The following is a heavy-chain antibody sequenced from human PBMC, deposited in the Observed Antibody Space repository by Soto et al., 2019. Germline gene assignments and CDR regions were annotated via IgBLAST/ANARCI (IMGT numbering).Heavy chain of an antibody. CDR3: ARDLISPYSSSSGYYGMDV. D-gene: IGHD6-6*01. CDR2: IWYDGSNK. Sequence: ALRLSCAAAGCTFSSYGMHWVRQAPGKGLEWVAVIWYDGSNKYYADSVKGRFTISRDNSKNTLYLQMNSLRAEDTAVYYCARDLISPYSSSSGYYGMDVWGQGTTVTVSS. V-gene: IGHV3-33*01. J-gene: IGHJ6*02. CDR1: GCTFSSYG.